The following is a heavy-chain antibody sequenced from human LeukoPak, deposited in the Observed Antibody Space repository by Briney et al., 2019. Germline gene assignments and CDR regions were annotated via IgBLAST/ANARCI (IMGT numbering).Heavy chain of an antibody. Sequence: SETLSLTCTVSGGSISTYYWSWIRQPPGKGLEWIGYIYYTGSTSYNPSLKSRVTMSLDASKNQFSLELNSVTPADTAVYYCARGGNHWPQWWFDPWGRGTLVSVSS. CDR2: IYYTGST. CDR1: GGSISTYY. V-gene: IGHV4-59*01. CDR3: ARGGNHWPQWWFDP. J-gene: IGHJ5*02. D-gene: IGHD1-14*01.